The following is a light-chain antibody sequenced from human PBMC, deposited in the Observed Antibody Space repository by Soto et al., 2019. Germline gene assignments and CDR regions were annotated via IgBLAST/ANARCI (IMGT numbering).Light chain of an antibody. CDR1: RSNIGNNY. CDR3: GTWDSSLSGVV. CDR2: DDN. Sequence: QSVLTQPPSVSAAPGQKVSISCSGGRSNIGNNYVSWYQQLPGTAPKLLIYDDNERPSGIPDRFSGSKSGTSATLGITGLQAGDEADYYCGTWDSSLSGVVFGGGTKLTVL. J-gene: IGLJ2*01. V-gene: IGLV1-51*01.